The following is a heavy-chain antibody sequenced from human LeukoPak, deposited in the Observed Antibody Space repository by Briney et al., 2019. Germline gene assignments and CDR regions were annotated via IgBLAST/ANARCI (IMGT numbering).Heavy chain of an antibody. D-gene: IGHD2/OR15-2a*01. CDR2: IYDSGST. CDR3: AKGGSTNFYYGDV. CDR1: GGSMTNLY. Sequence: SETLSLICSVSGGSMTNLYWTWIPQPPGKGLEWIGDIYDSGSTRYNTSLESRVTISVDTSKNQFSLKLSSVTAADTAVYYCAKGGSTNFYYGDVWGQGTTVTVSS. V-gene: IGHV4-59*01. J-gene: IGHJ6*02.